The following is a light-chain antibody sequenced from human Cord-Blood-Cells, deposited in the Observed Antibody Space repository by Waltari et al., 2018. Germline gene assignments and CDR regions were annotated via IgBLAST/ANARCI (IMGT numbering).Light chain of an antibody. CDR1: SYNIGSNY. V-gene: IGLV1-47*01. Sequence: QSVLTKPPSASGPPGQRVTISCSGSSYNIGSNYVYWYQQLPGTAPKLLIYRNNQRPSGVPDRFSGSKSGTSASLAISGLRSEDEADYYCAAWDDSLSGPVWVFGGGTKLTVL. J-gene: IGLJ3*02. CDR3: AAWDDSLSGPVWV. CDR2: RNN.